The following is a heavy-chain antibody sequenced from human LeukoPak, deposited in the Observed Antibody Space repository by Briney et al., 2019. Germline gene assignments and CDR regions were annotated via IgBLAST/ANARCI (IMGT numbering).Heavy chain of an antibody. CDR2: IRYDGSNK. CDR3: AKDPRDHSYGWNWRYFDY. CDR1: GFTFSSYG. V-gene: IGHV3-30*02. Sequence: GGSLRLSCAASGFTFSSYGMHWVRQAPGKGLEWVAFIRYDGSNKYYADSVKGRFTISRDNSKNTLYLQMKSLRAEDTAVYYCAKDPRDHSYGWNWRYFDYWGQGTLVTVSA. J-gene: IGHJ4*02. D-gene: IGHD5-18*01.